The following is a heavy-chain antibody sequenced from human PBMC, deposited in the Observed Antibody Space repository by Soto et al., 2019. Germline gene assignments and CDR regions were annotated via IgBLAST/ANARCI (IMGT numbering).Heavy chain of an antibody. J-gene: IGHJ4*02. CDR2: INVYNGHT. CDR3: ARGIYSSDS. Sequence: GASVKVSCEASGYSFIDYGITWVRQAPGQGLEWMGWINVYNGHTNYAQMLQGRVTMTTDTSTSTAYMDLKNVTYDDTAVYYCARGIYSSDSWGQGTLVTVSS. V-gene: IGHV1-18*01. CDR1: GYSFIDYG.